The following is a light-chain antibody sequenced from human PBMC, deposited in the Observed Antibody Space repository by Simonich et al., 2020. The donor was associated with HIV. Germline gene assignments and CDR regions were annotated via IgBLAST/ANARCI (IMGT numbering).Light chain of an antibody. J-gene: IGKJ3*01. CDR3: QQYNNWPSAFT. V-gene: IGKV3-11*01. CDR1: QSVSIY. Sequence: EIVLTQSPATLSLSPGERATLPCRASQSVSIYLAWYQQKPGQAPRLLIYDASNRATGSPARFSGSGSGTDFTLTISSMKSEDFAVYYCQQYNNWPSAFTFGPGTKVDIK. CDR2: DAS.